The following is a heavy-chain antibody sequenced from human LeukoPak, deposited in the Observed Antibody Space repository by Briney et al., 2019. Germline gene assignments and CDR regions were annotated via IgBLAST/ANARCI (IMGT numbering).Heavy chain of an antibody. J-gene: IGHJ5*02. Sequence: GALRLSCAASGFTFSSYWMHWVPQAPGKGLVWVSRINSDGSGTTYADSVKGRFTISRDNAKNTLYLQMNSLRAEDTAMYYCTRASQTHWFDPWGQGTLVTVSS. CDR2: INSDGSGT. CDR3: TRASQTHWFDP. V-gene: IGHV3-74*01. CDR1: GFTFSSYW.